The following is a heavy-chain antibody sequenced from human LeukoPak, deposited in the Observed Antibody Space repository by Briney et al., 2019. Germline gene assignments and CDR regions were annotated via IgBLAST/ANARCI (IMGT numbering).Heavy chain of an antibody. CDR2: INPNSGGT. CDR3: ARDPHYYDSSGYSFDI. CDR1: GYTFTGYY. D-gene: IGHD3-22*01. V-gene: IGHV1-2*02. Sequence: GASVKVSCKASGYTFTGYYMHWVRQAPGQGLEWMGWINPNSGGTNYAQKFQGRVTMTRDTSTSTAYMELSRLRSDDTAVYYCARDPHYYDSSGYSFDIWGQGTMVTVSS. J-gene: IGHJ3*02.